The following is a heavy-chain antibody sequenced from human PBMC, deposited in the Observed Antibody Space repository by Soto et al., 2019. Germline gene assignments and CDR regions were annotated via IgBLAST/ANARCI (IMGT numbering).Heavy chain of an antibody. D-gene: IGHD2-21*02. CDR2: INPNNGDT. CDR1: GYTFANYH. J-gene: IGHJ4*02. CDR3: AREGNVGVTRMRFFDY. Sequence: QVHLVQSGAEVKKPGASVRVSCKASGYTFANYHIHWVRQAPGQGLEWMAIINPNNGDTDYPQNLRGRVTLTRDTSTTTVYMELTSLTSDDTALYFCAREGNVGVTRMRFFDYWGQGTLVTVSS. V-gene: IGHV1-46*01.